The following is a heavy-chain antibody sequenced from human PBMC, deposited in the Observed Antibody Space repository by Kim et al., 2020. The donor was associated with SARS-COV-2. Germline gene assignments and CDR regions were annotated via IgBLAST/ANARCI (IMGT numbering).Heavy chain of an antibody. Sequence: GGSLRLSCAASGFTFSSYAMHWVRQAPGKGLEWVAVISYDGSNKYYADSVKGRFTISRDNSKNTLYLQMNSLRAEDTAVYYCARDFHSIAPSYMVRGVMSLAPIDYWGQGTLVTVSS. J-gene: IGHJ4*02. D-gene: IGHD3-10*01. CDR2: ISYDGSNK. CDR3: ARDFHSIAPSYMVRGVMSLAPIDY. V-gene: IGHV3-30*04. CDR1: GFTFSSYA.